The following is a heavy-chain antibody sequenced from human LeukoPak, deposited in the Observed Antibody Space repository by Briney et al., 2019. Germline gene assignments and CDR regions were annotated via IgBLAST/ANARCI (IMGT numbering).Heavy chain of an antibody. CDR2: ISAYNGNT. CDR3: ARETEGGYCSSTSCPDAFDI. Sequence: GASVKVSCKASGYTFTSYGISWVRQAPGQGLERMGWISAYNGNTNYAQKLQGRVTMTTDTSTSTAYMELRSLRSDDTAVYYCARETEGGYCSSTSCPDAFDIWGQGTMVTVSS. J-gene: IGHJ3*02. D-gene: IGHD2-2*01. CDR1: GYTFTSYG. V-gene: IGHV1-18*01.